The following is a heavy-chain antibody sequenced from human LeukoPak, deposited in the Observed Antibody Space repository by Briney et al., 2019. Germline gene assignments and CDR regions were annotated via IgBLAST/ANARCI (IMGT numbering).Heavy chain of an antibody. D-gene: IGHD3-9*01. J-gene: IGHJ3*02. V-gene: IGHV3-7*01. Sequence: GGSLRLSCAASGFTVNSNYMSWVRQAPGKGLEWVANIKRDGSERYYVDSVKGRFTISRDNAKNSLYLQMSSLRAEDTAVYYCARENWFAFDMWGQGTLVTVSS. CDR1: GFTVNSNY. CDR2: IKRDGSER. CDR3: ARENWFAFDM.